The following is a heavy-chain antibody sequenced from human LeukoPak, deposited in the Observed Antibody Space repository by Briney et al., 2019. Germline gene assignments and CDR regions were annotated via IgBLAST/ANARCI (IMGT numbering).Heavy chain of an antibody. CDR2: IYHSGST. Sequence: SETLSLTCAVSGGSISSSNWWSWVRQPPGKGLEWIGEIYHSGSTNYNPSFKSRVTISVDKSKNQFSLQLNSVTPEDTAVYYCARRSGRGLDYWGQGTLVTISS. J-gene: IGHJ4*02. V-gene: IGHV4-4*02. CDR3: ARRSGRGLDY. CDR1: GGSISSSNW.